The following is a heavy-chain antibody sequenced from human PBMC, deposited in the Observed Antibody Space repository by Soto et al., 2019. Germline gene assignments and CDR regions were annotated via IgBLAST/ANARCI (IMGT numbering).Heavy chain of an antibody. Sequence: EVQLLESGGGLVQPGGSLRLSCAASGFTFSSYAMSWVRQAPGKGLEWVSAISGSGGSTYYADSVKGRLTISRDNSKNTLYLQMNSLRAEDTAVYYCAKCRNDFWSGYYRSATYYFDYWGQGTLVTVSS. J-gene: IGHJ4*02. V-gene: IGHV3-23*01. D-gene: IGHD3-3*01. CDR2: ISGSGGST. CDR3: AKCRNDFWSGYYRSATYYFDY. CDR1: GFTFSSYA.